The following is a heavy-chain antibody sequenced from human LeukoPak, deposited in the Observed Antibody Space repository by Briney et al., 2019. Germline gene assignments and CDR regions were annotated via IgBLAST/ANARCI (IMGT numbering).Heavy chain of an antibody. CDR2: ISYDGTNK. J-gene: IGHJ4*02. V-gene: IGHV3-30*03. Sequence: GGSLRLSCAASGFTFRTYGIHWVRQAPGKGLEWVAVISYDGTNKYYADSVKGRFTISRDNSKNTLYLQMNSLRADDTAVYYCARDRPPFDYWGQGTLVTVSS. CDR3: ARDRPPFDY. CDR1: GFTFRTYG.